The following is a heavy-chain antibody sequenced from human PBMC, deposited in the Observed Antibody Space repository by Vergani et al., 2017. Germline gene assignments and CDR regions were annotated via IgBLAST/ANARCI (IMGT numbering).Heavy chain of an antibody. CDR2: ISYGGSNK. Sequence: QVQLVESGGGVVQPGRSLRLSCAASGFTFSSSAMHWVRPAPGKGLEWVAVISYGGSNKYYADSVKGRFTISRDNSKNTLYLQMNSLRAEDTAVYYCARDRCSSTSCYLNWFDPWGQGTLVTVSA. CDR3: ARDRCSSTSCYLNWFDP. CDR1: GFTFSSSA. D-gene: IGHD2-2*01. V-gene: IGHV3-30-3*01. J-gene: IGHJ5*02.